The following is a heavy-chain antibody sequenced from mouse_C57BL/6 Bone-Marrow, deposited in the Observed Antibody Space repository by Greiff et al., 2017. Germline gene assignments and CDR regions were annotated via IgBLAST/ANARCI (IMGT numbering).Heavy chain of an antibody. D-gene: IGHD1-1*01. V-gene: IGHV3-8*01. Sequence: EVKVVESGPGLAKPSQTLSLTCSVTGYSITSDYWNWIRKFPGNKLEYMGYISYSGSTYYNPSLKSRISITRDTSKNQYYLQLNSVTTEDTATYYCARSHYYGSSYYAMDYWGQGTSVTVSS. CDR3: ARSHYYGSSYYAMDY. CDR1: GYSITSDY. CDR2: ISYSGST. J-gene: IGHJ4*01.